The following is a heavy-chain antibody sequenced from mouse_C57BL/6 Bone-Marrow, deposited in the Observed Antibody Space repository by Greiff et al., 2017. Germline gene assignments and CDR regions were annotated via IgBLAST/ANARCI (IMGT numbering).Heavy chain of an antibody. Sequence: VQLKESGGGLVQPGGSMKLSCVASGFTFSNYWMNWVRQSPEKGLEWVAQIRLKSDNYATHYAESVKGRFTISRDDSKSSVYLQMNNLRAEDTGIYYCTEGYGSSPYYFDYWGQGTTLTVSS. J-gene: IGHJ2*01. CDR3: TEGYGSSPYYFDY. V-gene: IGHV6-3*01. D-gene: IGHD1-1*01. CDR1: GFTFSNYW. CDR2: IRLKSDNYAT.